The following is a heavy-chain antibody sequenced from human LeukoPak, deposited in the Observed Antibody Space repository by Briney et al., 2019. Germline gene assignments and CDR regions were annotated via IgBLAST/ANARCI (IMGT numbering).Heavy chain of an antibody. J-gene: IGHJ4*02. Sequence: SETLSLTCAVYGGSFSGYYWSWIRQPPGKGLEWIGEINHSGSTNYNPSLKSRVTISVDTSKNQFSLKLSFVTAADTAMYYCAKTHSHFPPYFDYWGQGTLVIVSS. V-gene: IGHV4-34*01. CDR1: GGSFSGYY. CDR3: AKTHSHFPPYFDY. D-gene: IGHD4-11*01. CDR2: INHSGST.